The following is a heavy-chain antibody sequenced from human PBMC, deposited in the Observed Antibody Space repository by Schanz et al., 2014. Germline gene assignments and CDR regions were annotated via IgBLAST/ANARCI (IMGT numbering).Heavy chain of an antibody. Sequence: EGQLAESGGGLVQPGGSLRLSCAVSGFTVSSNHMSWVRQAPGKGLEWVSVIYSGIGAYYADSVKDRFTVSRDNSKNTLYLQMNGLRAEDTAVYYCARANYRRKINFDYWGRGTLVTVSS. J-gene: IGHJ4*02. CDR2: IYSGIGA. CDR1: GFTVSSNH. D-gene: IGHD3-10*01. CDR3: ARANYRRKINFDY. V-gene: IGHV3-66*01.